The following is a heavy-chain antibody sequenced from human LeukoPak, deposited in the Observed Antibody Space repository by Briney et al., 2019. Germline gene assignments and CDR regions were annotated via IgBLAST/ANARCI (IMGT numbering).Heavy chain of an antibody. D-gene: IGHD3-22*01. CDR3: ARDYYDSSGYYGNDY. CDR1: GFTFSSYW. V-gene: IGHV3-74*01. J-gene: IGHJ4*02. CDR2: INSDGSST. Sequence: GGSLRLSCAASGFTFSSYWMHWVRQAPGKGLVWVSRINSDGSSTSYADSVKGRFTISRDNAKNTLYLQMNSLRAEDTAVYYCARDYYDSSGYYGNDYWGQGTLVTVSS.